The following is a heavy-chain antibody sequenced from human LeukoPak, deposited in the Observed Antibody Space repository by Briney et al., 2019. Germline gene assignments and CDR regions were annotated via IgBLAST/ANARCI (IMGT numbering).Heavy chain of an antibody. D-gene: IGHD6-19*01. J-gene: IGHJ4*02. CDR1: GFIFSNYA. CDR3: VKGKGIAVTSLDY. Sequence: PGGSLRLSCSASGFIFSNYAMNWVRQAPGKGLGYVSAISSNGGSTYYADSVKGRFTISRDNSKNMLYLQMSSLRADDTAVYYCVKGKGIAVTSLDYWGQGTLVTVSS. V-gene: IGHV3-64D*06. CDR2: ISSNGGST.